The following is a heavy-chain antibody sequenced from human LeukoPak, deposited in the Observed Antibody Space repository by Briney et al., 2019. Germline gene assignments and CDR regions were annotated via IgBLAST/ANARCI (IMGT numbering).Heavy chain of an antibody. CDR1: GFTFNIYA. V-gene: IGHV3-23*01. J-gene: IGHJ4*02. Sequence: GGSLRLSCVASGFTFNIYAMIWVRQAPGKGLEWVSGISGSGSITYNADYVKGRFTISRDNSKNTVYLQMNSLRAEDTAIYYCAKDPLDYWGQGTLVTVSS. CDR3: AKDPLDY. CDR2: ISGSGSIT.